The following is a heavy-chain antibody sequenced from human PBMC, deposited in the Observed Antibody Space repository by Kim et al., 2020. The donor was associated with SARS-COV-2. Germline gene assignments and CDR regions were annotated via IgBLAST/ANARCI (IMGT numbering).Heavy chain of an antibody. CDR3: AREPHSSGRGAFDI. CDR1: GGSISSYY. D-gene: IGHD6-19*01. V-gene: IGHV4-59*01. CDR2: IYYSGST. J-gene: IGHJ3*02. Sequence: SETLSLTCTVSGGSISSYYWSWIRQPPGKGLEWIGYIYYSGSTNYNPSLKSRVTISVDTSKNQFSLKLSSVTAADTAVYYCAREPHSSGRGAFDIWGQGTMVTVSS.